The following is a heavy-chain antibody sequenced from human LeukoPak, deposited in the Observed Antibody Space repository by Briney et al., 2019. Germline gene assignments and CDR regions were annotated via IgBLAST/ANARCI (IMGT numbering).Heavy chain of an antibody. J-gene: IGHJ6*03. V-gene: IGHV1-69*05. CDR3: ARVSFSGVGGGWTHPSYSYYYMDV. D-gene: IGHD3-10*01. CDR1: GGTFSSYA. Sequence: SAKVSCKASGGTFSSYAISWVRQAPGQGLEWMGGIIPIFGTANYAQKFQGRVTITTDESTSTAYMELSSLRSEDTAVYYCARVSFSGVGGGWTHPSYSYYYMDVWGKGTTVTVSS. CDR2: IIPIFGTA.